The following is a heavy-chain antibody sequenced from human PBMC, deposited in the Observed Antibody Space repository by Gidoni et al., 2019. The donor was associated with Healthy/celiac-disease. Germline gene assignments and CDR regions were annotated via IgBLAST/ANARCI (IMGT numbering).Heavy chain of an antibody. J-gene: IGHJ4*02. CDR1: GFPFSNAW. V-gene: IGHV3-15*07. CDR2: IKSKTDGGTT. D-gene: IGHD3-10*01. Sequence: EVQLVESGGGLVKPGGSLRLPCAASGFPFSNAWMNWVRQATGKGLEWVGRIKSKTDGGTTDYAAPVKGRFTISRDDSKNTLYLQMNSLKTEDTAVYYCTTDHMVQGVNYWGQGTLVTVSS. CDR3: TTDHMVQGVNY.